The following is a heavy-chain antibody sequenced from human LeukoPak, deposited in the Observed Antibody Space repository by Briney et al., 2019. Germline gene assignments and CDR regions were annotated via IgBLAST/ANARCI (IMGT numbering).Heavy chain of an antibody. D-gene: IGHD6-25*01. CDR3: ARENLAAAADY. J-gene: IGHJ4*02. Sequence: GGSLRLSCAASEFTFSAYWMHWVRQAPGKGLVWVSRIRGDGSMTNYADSVKGRFTISRDNAKNTLYLQMNSLRLEDTAVYYCARENLAAAADYWGQGTVVTVPS. CDR2: IRGDGSMT. V-gene: IGHV3-74*01. CDR1: EFTFSAYW.